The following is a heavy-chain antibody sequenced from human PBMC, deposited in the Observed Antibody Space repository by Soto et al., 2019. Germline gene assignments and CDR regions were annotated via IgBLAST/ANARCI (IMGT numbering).Heavy chain of an antibody. V-gene: IGHV3-73*01. CDR3: AKSATVPAAIAY. Sequence: GGSLRLSCVVSGFSLSDSAIHWVRQASGKGLEWVGRVRSKTQNYATEFAASVRGRFTISRDESKKTIYLHMSGLKTEDTAVYYCAKSATVPAAIAYWGQGTLVTVSS. D-gene: IGHD2-2*02. CDR1: GFSLSDSA. CDR2: VRSKTQNYAT. J-gene: IGHJ4*02.